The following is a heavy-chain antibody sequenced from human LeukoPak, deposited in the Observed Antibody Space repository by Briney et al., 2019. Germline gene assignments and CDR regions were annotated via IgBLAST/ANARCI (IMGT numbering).Heavy chain of an antibody. V-gene: IGHV3-21*01. Sequence: GGSLTVSCAASGFXFSTYTISWVRQAPGKGLDWVESITSSSSFTYYADSVKGRFTISRDNAKNSLYLQMNSLTLDDTAVYYCARSVGSYYGDLWGQGTLVTVSS. CDR2: ITSSSSFT. D-gene: IGHD3-22*01. CDR1: GFXFSTYT. CDR3: ARSVGSYYGDL. J-gene: IGHJ5*02.